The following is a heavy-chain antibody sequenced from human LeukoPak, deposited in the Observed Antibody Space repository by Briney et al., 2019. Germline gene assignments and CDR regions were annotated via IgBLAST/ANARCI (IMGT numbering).Heavy chain of an antibody. CDR3: ARVAHAFDI. Sequence: SETLSLTCTVSGGSISSGDYCWSWIRQPPGKGLEWIGYIYYSGSTYYTPSLKSRVTISVDTSKNQFSLKLSSVTAADTAVYYCARVAHAFDIWGQGTMVTVSS. CDR2: IYYSGST. CDR1: GGSISSGDYC. V-gene: IGHV4-30-4*01. J-gene: IGHJ3*02.